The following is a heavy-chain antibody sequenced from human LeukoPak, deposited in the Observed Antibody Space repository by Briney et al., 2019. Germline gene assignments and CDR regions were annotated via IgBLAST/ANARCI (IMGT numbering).Heavy chain of an antibody. D-gene: IGHD3-10*01. CDR1: GFTVSSNY. V-gene: IGHV3-33*08. Sequence: GGSLRLSCAASGFTVSSNYMSWVRQAPGKGLEWVAVIWYDGSNKYYADSVKGRFTISRDNSKNTLYLQMNSLRAEDTAVYYCARAAEGTRFDYWGQGTLVTVSS. CDR3: ARAAEGTRFDY. J-gene: IGHJ4*02. CDR2: IWYDGSNK.